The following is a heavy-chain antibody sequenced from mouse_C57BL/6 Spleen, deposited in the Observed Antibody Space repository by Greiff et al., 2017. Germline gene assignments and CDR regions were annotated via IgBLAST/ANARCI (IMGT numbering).Heavy chain of an antibody. CDR1: GYAFSSYW. CDR2: IYPGDGDT. J-gene: IGHJ2*01. CDR3: ARPGYSAYFDY. Sequence: QVQLKESGAELVKPGASVKISCKASGYAFSSYWMNWVKQRPGKGLEWIGQIYPGDGDTNYNGKFKGKATLTADKSSSTAYMQLSSLTSEDSAVYFCARPGYSAYFDYWGQGTTLTVSS. V-gene: IGHV1-80*01. D-gene: IGHD2-12*01.